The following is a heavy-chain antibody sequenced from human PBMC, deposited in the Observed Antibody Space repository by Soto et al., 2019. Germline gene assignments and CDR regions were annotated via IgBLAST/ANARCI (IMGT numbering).Heavy chain of an antibody. CDR1: GGSISSYY. J-gene: IGHJ1*01. Sequence: SETLSLTCTVSGGSISSYYWSWIRQPPGKGLEWIGYIYYSGSTNYNPSLKSRVTISVDTSKNQFSLKLSSVTAADTAMYYCARGRGRAVAGTGFQHWGQGTLVTVSS. D-gene: IGHD6-19*01. V-gene: IGHV4-59*01. CDR3: ARGRGRAVAGTGFQH. CDR2: IYYSGST.